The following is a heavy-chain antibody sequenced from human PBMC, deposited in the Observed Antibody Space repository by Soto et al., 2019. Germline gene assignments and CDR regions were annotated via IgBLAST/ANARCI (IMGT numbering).Heavy chain of an antibody. J-gene: IGHJ3*02. CDR1: GYTFTSYW. CDR3: LWCWGGIVCSPRGAIFDI. V-gene: IGHV5-51*01. D-gene: IGHD2-21*01. CDR2: IHPGDSDT. Sequence: GESLKISCKGFGYTFTSYWIAWVRQMPGKGLECMGIIHPGDSDTRYSPSFQGQVTISADKSINTAYLQWSSLKASDTAMYYCLWCWGGIVCSPRGAIFDIWGKGKMVTVSS.